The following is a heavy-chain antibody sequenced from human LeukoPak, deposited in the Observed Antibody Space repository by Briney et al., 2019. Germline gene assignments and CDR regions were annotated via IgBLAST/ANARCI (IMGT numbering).Heavy chain of an antibody. CDR1: GGSISSTSYY. CDR2: IYYSGST. D-gene: IGHD3-3*01. CDR3: ARLGLSIFGVVISEQVDY. V-gene: IGHV4-39*01. J-gene: IGHJ4*02. Sequence: SETLSLTCTVSGGSISSTSYYCGWIRQPPGKGLEWIGSIYYSGSTYYNPSLKSRVTISVDTSKNQFSLKLSSVTAADTAVYYCARLGLSIFGVVISEQVDYWGQGTLVTVSS.